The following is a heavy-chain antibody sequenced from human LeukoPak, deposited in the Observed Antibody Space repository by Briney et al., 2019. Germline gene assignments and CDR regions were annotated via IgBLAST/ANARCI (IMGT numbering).Heavy chain of an antibody. J-gene: IGHJ5*02. CDR1: GGSFSGYY. Sequence: SETLSLTCAVYGGSFSGYYWSWIRQPPGKGLEWIAAIHYSGSTYYNPSLMSRVTTSVDTSKNQFSLKLSSLTGTDTAVYYCARLPTGFPNWFDTWGQGALVTVSS. CDR3: ARLPTGFPNWFDT. D-gene: IGHD3-9*01. CDR2: IHYSGST. V-gene: IGHV4-34*01.